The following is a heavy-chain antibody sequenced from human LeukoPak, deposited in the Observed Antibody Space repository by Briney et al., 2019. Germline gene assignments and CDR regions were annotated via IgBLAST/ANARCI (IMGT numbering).Heavy chain of an antibody. CDR2: IIPIFGTA. CDR3: ARLPLGYYGSGSYWDLPSYFDY. Sequence: GASVKVPCKASGGTFSSYAISWVRQAPGQGLEWMGGIIPIFGTANYAQKFQGRVTITANKSTSTAYMELSSLRSEDTAVYYCARLPLGYYGSGSYWDLPSYFDYWGQGTLVTVSS. D-gene: IGHD3-10*01. V-gene: IGHV1-69*06. CDR1: GGTFSSYA. J-gene: IGHJ4*02.